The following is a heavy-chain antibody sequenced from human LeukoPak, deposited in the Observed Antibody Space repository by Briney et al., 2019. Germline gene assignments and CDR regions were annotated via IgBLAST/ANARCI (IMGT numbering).Heavy chain of an antibody. D-gene: IGHD6-19*01. CDR3: ASFSGWGSTFDY. CDR2: ISWNSGSI. V-gene: IGHV3-9*01. J-gene: IGHJ4*02. CDR1: GFTFDDYA. Sequence: GGSLRLSCAASGFTFDDYAMHWVRQAPGKGLEWVSGISWNSGSIGYADSVKGRFTISRDNAKNSLYLQMNSLRAEDTAVYYCASFSGWGSTFDYWGQGTLVTVSS.